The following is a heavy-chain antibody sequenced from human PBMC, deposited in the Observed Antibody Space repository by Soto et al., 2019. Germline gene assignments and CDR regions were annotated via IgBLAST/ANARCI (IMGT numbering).Heavy chain of an antibody. V-gene: IGHV1-2*02. D-gene: IGHD2-2*01. Sequence: ASGYTFTGYYIHWVREAPGQGLEWMGWINPQTGGTSYAQKFQGRVTLSRDTSINTAYLELSRLTFDDAAVYFCARERYQVISDGMDVWGQGTTVTVPS. CDR3: ARERYQVISDGMDV. J-gene: IGHJ6*02. CDR1: GYTFTGYY. CDR2: INPQTGGT.